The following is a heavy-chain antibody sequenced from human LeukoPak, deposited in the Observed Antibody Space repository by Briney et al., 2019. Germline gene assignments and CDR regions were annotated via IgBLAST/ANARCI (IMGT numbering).Heavy chain of an antibody. Sequence: PSETLSLTCAVYGGSFSGYYWSWIRQPPGKGLEWIGEINHSGSTNYNPSLKSRVTISVDKSKNQFSLKLSSATAADTAVYYCARALRYFDWLFGYFDYWGQGTLVTVSS. V-gene: IGHV4-34*01. J-gene: IGHJ4*02. D-gene: IGHD3-9*01. CDR1: GGSFSGYY. CDR3: ARALRYFDWLFGYFDY. CDR2: INHSGST.